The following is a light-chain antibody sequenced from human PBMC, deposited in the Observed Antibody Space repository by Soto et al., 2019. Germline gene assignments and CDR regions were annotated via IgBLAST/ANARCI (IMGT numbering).Light chain of an antibody. Sequence: ETVMTQSPATLSVSPGERATLSCRASQSISSNLAWYQQKPGQAPRLLIYSVSSRATGIPDRFSGSGSGTDFTLTISRLEPEDFTMYYCLHHGSSLWTFGQGTKVDIK. J-gene: IGKJ1*01. CDR3: LHHGSSLWT. V-gene: IGKV3-20*01. CDR2: SVS. CDR1: QSISSN.